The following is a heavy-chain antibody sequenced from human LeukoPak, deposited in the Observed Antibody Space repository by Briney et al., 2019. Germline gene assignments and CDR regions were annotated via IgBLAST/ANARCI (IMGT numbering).Heavy chain of an antibody. CDR2: VYYTGST. CDR3: ARDHRYYGSGLNWYFDL. V-gene: IGHV4-59*12. D-gene: IGHD3-10*01. J-gene: IGHJ2*01. Sequence: SETLSLTCTVSGGSINNYYWSWIRQPPGKAVEWIGYVYYTGSTNYNPSLKSRVTISVDTSKNQFSLKLSSVTAEDTAVYYCARDHRYYGSGLNWYFDLWGRGTLVTVSS. CDR1: GGSINNYY.